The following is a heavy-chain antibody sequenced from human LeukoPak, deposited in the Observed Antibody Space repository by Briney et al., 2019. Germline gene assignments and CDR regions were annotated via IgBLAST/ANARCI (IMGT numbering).Heavy chain of an antibody. CDR3: AKVIRGGYGMDV. V-gene: IGHV3-30-3*01. CDR1: GFTFSYYT. CDR2: ISYDGSNK. D-gene: IGHD3-10*01. Sequence: GGSLRLSCAASGFTFSYYTMHWVRQAPGKGLEWVAVISYDGSNKYYADSVKGRFTISRDTSKNTLYLQMNSLRAEDTAVYFCAKVIRGGYGMDVWGQGTTVTVSS. J-gene: IGHJ6*02.